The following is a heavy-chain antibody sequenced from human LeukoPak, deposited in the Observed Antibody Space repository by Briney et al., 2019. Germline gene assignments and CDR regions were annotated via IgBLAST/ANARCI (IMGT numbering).Heavy chain of an antibody. CDR3: TRDAYNFNDFDY. D-gene: IGHD5-24*01. Sequence: GGSLRLSCAVSEFTFSHFAMHWVRQAPGKGLEWVAVVSSHGNDGYYADSVKGRFTISRDNSKNTLYLQIDSLRAEDTAIYYCTRDAYNFNDFDYWGQGTLVTVSS. J-gene: IGHJ4*02. V-gene: IGHV3-30*01. CDR1: EFTFSHFA. CDR2: VSSHGNDG.